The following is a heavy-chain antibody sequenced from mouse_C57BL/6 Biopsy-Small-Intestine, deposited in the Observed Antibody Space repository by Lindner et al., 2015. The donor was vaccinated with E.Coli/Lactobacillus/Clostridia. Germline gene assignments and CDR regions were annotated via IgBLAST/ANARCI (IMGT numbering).Heavy chain of an antibody. J-gene: IGHJ3*01. V-gene: IGHV1-74*01. D-gene: IGHD1-1*02. CDR3: AASEHNYGRYFFDN. CDR1: GGSFYSYA. CDR2: IIPMFGTA. Sequence: SVKVSCKASGGSFYSYAVTWVRQAPEQGLEWVGTIIPMFGTATCAQRFQGRVTITADTSTATANMELSGLTSDDTAVYYCAASEHNYGRYFFDNWGQGTLVTVSS.